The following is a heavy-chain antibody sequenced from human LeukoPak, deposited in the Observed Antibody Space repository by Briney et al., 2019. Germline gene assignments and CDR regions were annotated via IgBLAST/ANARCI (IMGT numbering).Heavy chain of an antibody. J-gene: IGHJ4*02. CDR3: ARDPLHCGGDCRWPQGFDY. D-gene: IGHD2-21*02. CDR2: INTNTGNP. CDR1: GYTFTSYA. V-gene: IGHV7-4-1*02. Sequence: ASVKVSCKASGYTFTSYAMNWVRQAPGQGLEWMGWINTNTGNPTYAQGFTGRFVFSLDTSVSTAYLQISSLKAEDTAVYYCARDPLHCGGDCRWPQGFDYWGQGTLVTVSS.